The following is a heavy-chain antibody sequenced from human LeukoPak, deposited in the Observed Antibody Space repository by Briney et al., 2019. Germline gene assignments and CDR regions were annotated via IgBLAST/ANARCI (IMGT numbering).Heavy chain of an antibody. J-gene: IGHJ5*02. Sequence: GGSLRLSCAASGFTFSSYSMNWARQAPGKGLEWVSSIGTTSSSIYYADSVRGRFTVSRDNAGNSLVLQMNSLRAEDTAVYYCVRIPNTGPFPNWFDPWGQGTLVTVSS. CDR2: IGTTSSSI. V-gene: IGHV3-21*01. D-gene: IGHD1-14*01. CDR3: VRIPNTGPFPNWFDP. CDR1: GFTFSSYS.